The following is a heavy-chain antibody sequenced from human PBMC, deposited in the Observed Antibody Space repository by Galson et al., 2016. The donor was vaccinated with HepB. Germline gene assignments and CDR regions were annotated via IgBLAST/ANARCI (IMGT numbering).Heavy chain of an antibody. V-gene: IGHV3-23*01. D-gene: IGHD2/OR15-2a*01. CDR3: VRDHPHDNRVTFDL. CDR2: ISGSGDST. J-gene: IGHJ4*02. CDR1: GFTLSSYA. Sequence: SLRLSCAASGFTLSSYAMSWVRQAPGKGLEWVTAISGSGDSTYYADSVKGRFTISRDNSKNTLYLQMNILTVEDTAVYYCVRDHPHDNRVTFDLWGQGTLVTVSS.